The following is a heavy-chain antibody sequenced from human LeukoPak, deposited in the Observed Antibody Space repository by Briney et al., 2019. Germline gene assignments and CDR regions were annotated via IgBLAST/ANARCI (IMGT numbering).Heavy chain of an antibody. Sequence: SETLSLTCTVPGGSTSSYYWSWIRQPPGKGLEWIGYIYYSGSTNYNPSLKSRVTISLETSKNRFSLILSSVTAADTAVYYCARARYSSSAFDYWGQGTLVTVSS. D-gene: IGHD6-6*01. CDR1: GGSTSSYY. V-gene: IGHV4-59*01. J-gene: IGHJ4*02. CDR3: ARARYSSSAFDY. CDR2: IYYSGST.